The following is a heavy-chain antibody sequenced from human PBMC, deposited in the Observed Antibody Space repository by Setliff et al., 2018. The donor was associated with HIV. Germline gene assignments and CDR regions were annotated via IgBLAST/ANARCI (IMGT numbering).Heavy chain of an antibody. J-gene: IGHJ4*02. CDR2: MNPNTGVS. D-gene: IGHD3-3*01. CDR1: GHTFTNVD. CDR3: AREVWEWLSFDY. V-gene: IGHV1-8*01. Sequence: ASVKVSCKASGHTFTNVDIHWLRRATGQGLEWMGWMNPNTGVSGYALKFQARVTMTRDTSISTAYMELSSLTSEDTAVYYCAREVWEWLSFDYWGQGTLVTVSS.